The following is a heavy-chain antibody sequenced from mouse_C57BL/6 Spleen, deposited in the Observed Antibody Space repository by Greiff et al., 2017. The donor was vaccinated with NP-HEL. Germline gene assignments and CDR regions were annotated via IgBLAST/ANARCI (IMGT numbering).Heavy chain of an antibody. CDR2: ISSGGSYT. CDR3: ARNPGSSYNFDY. J-gene: IGHJ2*01. V-gene: IGHV5-6*01. Sequence: EVKLMESGGDLVKPGGSLKLSCAASGFTFSSYGMSWVRQTPDKRLEWVATISSGGSYTYYPDSVKGRFTISRDNAKNTLYLQMSSLKSEDTAMYYCARNPGSSYNFDYWGQGTTLTVSS. CDR1: GFTFSSYG. D-gene: IGHD1-1*01.